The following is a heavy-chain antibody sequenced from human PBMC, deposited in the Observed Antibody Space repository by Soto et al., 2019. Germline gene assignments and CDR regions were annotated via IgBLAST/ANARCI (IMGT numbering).Heavy chain of an antibody. CDR1: GYSFTSYW. CDR2: IDPSDSYT. CDR3: ARGEPSGYCSSTSCLKYYYGMDV. J-gene: IGHJ6*02. V-gene: IGHV5-10-1*01. D-gene: IGHD2-2*01. Sequence: GESLKISWKGSGYSFTSYWISWVRQMPGKGLEWMGRIDPSDSYTNYSPSFQGHVTISADKSISTAYLQWSSLKASDTAMYYCARGEPSGYCSSTSCLKYYYGMDVGGQGTTVTVSS.